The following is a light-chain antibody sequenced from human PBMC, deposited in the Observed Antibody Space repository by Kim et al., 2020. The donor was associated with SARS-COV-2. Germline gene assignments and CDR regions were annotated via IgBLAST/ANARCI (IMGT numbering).Light chain of an antibody. J-gene: IGLJ2*01. CDR2: KDS. Sequence: SYELTQPPSVSVSPGQTARITCSGDALPKQYAYWYQQKPGQAPVLVIYKDSERPSGIPERFSGSSSGTTVTLTISGVQAEDEADYYCQSADSSALRVVFGGGTQLTVL. CDR3: QSADSSALRVV. CDR1: ALPKQY. V-gene: IGLV3-25*03.